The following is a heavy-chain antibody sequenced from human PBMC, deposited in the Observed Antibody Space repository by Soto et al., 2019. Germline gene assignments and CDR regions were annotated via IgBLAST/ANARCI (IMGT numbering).Heavy chain of an antibody. CDR1: GGSISSGGYY. CDR2: IYYSGST. Sequence: QVQLQESGPGLVKPSQTLSLTCTVSGGSISSGGYYWSWIRQHPGKGLEWIGYIYYSGSTYYNPSHQSRLTISVDTSKNQYSLKLSSVTAADTAVYYCPRDQHYGGKRFDYWGEGTLVTVSS. V-gene: IGHV4-31*03. CDR3: PRDQHYGGKRFDY. J-gene: IGHJ4*02. D-gene: IGHD4-17*01.